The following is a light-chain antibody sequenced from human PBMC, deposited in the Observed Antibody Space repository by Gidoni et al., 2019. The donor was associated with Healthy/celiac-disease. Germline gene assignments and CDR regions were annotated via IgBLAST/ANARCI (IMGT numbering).Light chain of an antibody. V-gene: IGLV3-1*01. Sequence: YELTQPPSVSVSPGQTASITCSGDKLGDKYACWYQQKPGQSPVLVIYQDSKRPSGIPERFSGSNSGNTATLTISGTQAMDEADYYCQAWDSSPVVFGGGTKLTVL. CDR1: KLGDKY. J-gene: IGLJ2*01. CDR2: QDS. CDR3: QAWDSSPVV.